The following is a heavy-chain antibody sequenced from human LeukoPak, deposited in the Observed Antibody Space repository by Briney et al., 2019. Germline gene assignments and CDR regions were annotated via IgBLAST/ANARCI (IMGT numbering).Heavy chain of an antibody. V-gene: IGHV4-39*07. CDR1: GGSISSSSYY. CDR2: IYYSGST. CDR3: ARDTPLSDSRGYTTFDY. J-gene: IGHJ4*02. Sequence: SETLSLTCTVSGGSISSSSYYWGWIRQPPGKGLEWIGSIYYSGSTYYNPSLKSRVTISVDTSKNQFSLKLSSVTAADTAVYYCARDTPLSDSRGYTTFDYWGQGILVTVSS. D-gene: IGHD3-22*01.